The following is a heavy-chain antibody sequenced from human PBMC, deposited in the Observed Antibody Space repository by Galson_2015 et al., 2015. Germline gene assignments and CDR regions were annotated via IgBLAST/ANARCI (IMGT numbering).Heavy chain of an antibody. V-gene: IGHV3-23*01. CDR2: ISGSGGST. J-gene: IGHJ3*02. Sequence: SLRLSCAASGFTFSSYAMSWVRQAPGKGLEWVSAISGSGGSTHYADSVKGRFTISRDNSKNTLYLQMNSLRAEDTAVYYCAKVHYSGNDYDAFDIWGQGTMVSVSS. CDR3: AKVHYSGNDYDAFDI. D-gene: IGHD5-12*01. CDR1: GFTFSSYA.